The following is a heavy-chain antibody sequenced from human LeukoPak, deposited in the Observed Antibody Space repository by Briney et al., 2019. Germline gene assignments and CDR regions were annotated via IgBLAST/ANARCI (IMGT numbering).Heavy chain of an antibody. V-gene: IGHV1-69*05. D-gene: IGHD3-22*01. Sequence: SVKVSCKASGGTFSSYAISWVRQAPGQGLEWMGGIIPIFGTANYAQKFQGRVTMTTDTSTSTAYMELRSLRSDDTAVYYCARDLRGVYYDSSGYKGGDYWGQGTLVTVSS. CDR2: IIPIFGTA. CDR1: GGTFSSYA. CDR3: ARDLRGVYYDSSGYKGGDY. J-gene: IGHJ4*02.